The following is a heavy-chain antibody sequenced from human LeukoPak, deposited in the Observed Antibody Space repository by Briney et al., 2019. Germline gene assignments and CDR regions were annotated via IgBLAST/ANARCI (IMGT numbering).Heavy chain of an antibody. V-gene: IGHV4-61*02. D-gene: IGHD6-6*01. CDR2: MYTSGST. CDR1: SGSISSGSSY. Sequence: PSETLSLTCTVSSGSISSGSSYWSWIRQPAGKGLEWIGRMYTSGSTNYNPSLKSRVTISVDTSKNQFSLKLSSVTAADTAVYYCARGASSSSAIGYYYYYMDVWGKGTTVTVSS. CDR3: ARGASSSSAIGYYYYYMDV. J-gene: IGHJ6*03.